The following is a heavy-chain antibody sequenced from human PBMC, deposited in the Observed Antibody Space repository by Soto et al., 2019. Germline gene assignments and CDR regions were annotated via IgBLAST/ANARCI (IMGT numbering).Heavy chain of an antibody. Sequence: GASVKVSCKASGYTFNFYGITWVRQAPGQGLEWMGWISGFNGNTNYAADLQGRVTMTTDTSTSTAYMELRGLRSDDTAVYYCARGPYYYYGMDVWGQGTTVTVSS. J-gene: IGHJ6*02. CDR1: GYTFNFYG. CDR2: ISGFNGNT. CDR3: ARGPYYYYGMDV. V-gene: IGHV1-18*01.